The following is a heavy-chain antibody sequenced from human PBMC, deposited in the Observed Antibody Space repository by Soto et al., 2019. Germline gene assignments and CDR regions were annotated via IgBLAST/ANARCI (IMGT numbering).Heavy chain of an antibody. V-gene: IGHV4-31*03. J-gene: IGHJ4*02. CDR3: RYYYDSSGYYYDY. CDR2: IYYSGST. Sequence: QVQLQESGPGLVKPSQTLSLTCTVSGGSISSGGYYWSWIRQHPGKGLEWIGYIYYSGSTYYNPSLKSRVTKSVDTSKNQFSLKLSSVTAADTAVYYCRYYYDSSGYYYDYWGQGTLVTVS. CDR1: GGSISSGGYY. D-gene: IGHD3-22*01.